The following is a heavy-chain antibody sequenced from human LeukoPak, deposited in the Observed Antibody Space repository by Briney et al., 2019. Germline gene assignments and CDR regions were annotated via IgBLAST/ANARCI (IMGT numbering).Heavy chain of an antibody. Sequence: SQTLSLTCTVCGGSISSGDYYWSWIRQPPGKGLEWIGYIYYSGSTYYNPSLKSRVTISVDTSKNQFSLKLSSVTAADTAVYYCARVTSSSSPRGYYYYMDVWGKGTTVTVSS. J-gene: IGHJ6*03. CDR3: ARVTSSSSPRGYYYYMDV. D-gene: IGHD6-13*01. CDR1: GGSISSGDYY. CDR2: IYYSGST. V-gene: IGHV4-30-4*08.